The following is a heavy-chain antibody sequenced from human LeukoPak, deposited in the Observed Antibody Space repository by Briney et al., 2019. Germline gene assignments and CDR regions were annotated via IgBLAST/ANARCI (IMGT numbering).Heavy chain of an antibody. CDR2: INPNSGGT. J-gene: IGHJ4*02. CDR3: AVGYLYYYGSGSYFSADSDYFDY. V-gene: IGHV1-2*06. Sequence: RRASVKVSCKASGYTFTGYYMHWVRQAPGQGLEWMGRINPNSGGTNYAQKFQGRVTMTRDTSISTAYMELSRLRSDDTAVYYCAVGYLYYYGSGSYFSADSDYFDYWGQGTLVTVSS. D-gene: IGHD3-10*01. CDR1: GYTFTGYY.